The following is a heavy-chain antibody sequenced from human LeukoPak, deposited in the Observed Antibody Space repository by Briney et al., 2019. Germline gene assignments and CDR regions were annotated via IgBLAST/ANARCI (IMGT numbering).Heavy chain of an antibody. V-gene: IGHV3-30-3*01. J-gene: IGHJ4*02. D-gene: IGHD4-23*01. CDR1: GFTFSSYA. CDR3: ARDYGGNQFDY. CDR2: ISYDGSNK. Sequence: GRSLRLSCAASGFTFSSYAMHWVRQAPGKGLEWVAVISYDGSNKYYADFVKGRFTISRDNSKNTLYLQMNSLRAEDTAVYYCARDYGGNQFDYWGQGTLVTVSS.